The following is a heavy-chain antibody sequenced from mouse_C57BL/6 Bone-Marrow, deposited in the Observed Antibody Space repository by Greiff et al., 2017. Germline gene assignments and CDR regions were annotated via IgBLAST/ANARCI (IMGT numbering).Heavy chain of an antibody. V-gene: IGHV1-81*01. CDR3: ARGGLLWYAMDY. Sequence: QVQLQQSGAELARPGASVKLSCKASGYTFTSYGISWVKQRTGQGLEWIGEIYPRSGNTYYNEKFKGKATLTADKSSSTAYMALRSLTSEDSAVYFCARGGLLWYAMDYWGQGTLVTVSA. CDR1: GYTFTSYG. J-gene: IGHJ4*01. D-gene: IGHD2-10*01. CDR2: IYPRSGNT.